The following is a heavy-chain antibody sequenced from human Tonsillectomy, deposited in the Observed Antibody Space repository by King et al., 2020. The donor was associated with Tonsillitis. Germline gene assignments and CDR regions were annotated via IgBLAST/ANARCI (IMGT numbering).Heavy chain of an antibody. CDR1: GGSFSGYY. Sequence: VQLQQWGAGLLKPSETLSLTCAVYGGSFSGYYWSWIRQPPGKGLEWIGEINHSGSTNYNPSLKSRVTISVDTSKNQFSLKLSSVTAADTAVYYWATEYSSSRAHWFDPWGQGTLVTVSS. D-gene: IGHD6-6*01. CDR3: ATEYSSSRAHWFDP. CDR2: INHSGST. J-gene: IGHJ5*02. V-gene: IGHV4-34*01.